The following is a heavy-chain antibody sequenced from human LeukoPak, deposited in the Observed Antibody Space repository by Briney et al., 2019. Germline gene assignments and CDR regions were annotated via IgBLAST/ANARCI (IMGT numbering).Heavy chain of an antibody. CDR2: FDPVDGET. D-gene: IGHD2-8*01. Sequence: ASVKVSCKVSGYTLTELSMHWVRQAPVKGVECMGGFDPVDGETLYAQKFQGRVTMTEDTSTDTAYMELSSLRSEDTAVDYCATVRGYCTNGVCYTGSGSGYDLDYWGQGTLVTVSS. CDR1: GYTLTELS. J-gene: IGHJ4*02. CDR3: ATVRGYCTNGVCYTGSGSGYDLDY. V-gene: IGHV1-24*01.